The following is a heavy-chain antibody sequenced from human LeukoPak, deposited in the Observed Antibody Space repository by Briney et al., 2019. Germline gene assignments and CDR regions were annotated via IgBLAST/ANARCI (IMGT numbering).Heavy chain of an antibody. Sequence: SETLSLTCAVSGGSIRTNGYYWGWIRQTPGKGLEWIGSIYYSGSADYNPSLKSRVTISVDTSKNQFSLKMASVTAADTAVYYCARGVGYNSFLGRPDAFDIWGQGTMVTVSS. CDR2: IYYSGSA. CDR1: GGSIRTNGYY. CDR3: ARGVGYNSFLGRPDAFDI. J-gene: IGHJ3*02. V-gene: IGHV4-39*07. D-gene: IGHD5-24*01.